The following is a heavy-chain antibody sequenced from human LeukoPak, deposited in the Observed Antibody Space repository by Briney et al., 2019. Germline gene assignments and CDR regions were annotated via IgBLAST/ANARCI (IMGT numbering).Heavy chain of an antibody. J-gene: IGHJ5*02. CDR1: SASISSYS. CDR3: ARDTNAGAAGMFDP. CDR2: IYSSGST. D-gene: IGHD6-13*01. Sequence: SETLSLTCTVSSASISSYSWSWIRQPAGKGLEWIGRIYSSGSTKYNPSLKSRVIISVDNSKNQLSLRLSSVTAADTAVYYCARDTNAGAAGMFDPWGQGTLVTVSS. V-gene: IGHV4-4*07.